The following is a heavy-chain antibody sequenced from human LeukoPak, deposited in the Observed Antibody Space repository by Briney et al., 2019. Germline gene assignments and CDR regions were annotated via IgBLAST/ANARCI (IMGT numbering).Heavy chain of an antibody. Sequence: SETLSLTCTVSGGSISSSSYYWGWIRQPPGKGLEWIGSIYYSGSTYYNPSLKSRVTISVDTSKNQFSLKLSSVTAADTAVYYCARQIVVVPAAMGNWFDPWGQGTLVTVSS. CDR1: GGSISSSSYY. J-gene: IGHJ5*02. CDR2: IYYSGST. D-gene: IGHD2-2*01. V-gene: IGHV4-39*01. CDR3: ARQIVVVPAAMGNWFDP.